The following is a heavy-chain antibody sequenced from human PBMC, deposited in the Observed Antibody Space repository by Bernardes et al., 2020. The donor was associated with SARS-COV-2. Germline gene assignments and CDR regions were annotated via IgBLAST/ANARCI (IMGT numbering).Heavy chain of an antibody. Sequence: GGSLSLSCAASGFIISSHWMHWVRQAPGKGLVWVSRSNPDGSSTSYADSVKGRFTISRDNAKNTLYLQMSSLRAEDMALYYCARDLGYCTNGVCSPWGQGTLVTVSS. V-gene: IGHV3-74*01. CDR3: ARDLGYCTNGVCSP. D-gene: IGHD2-8*01. CDR1: GFIISSHW. CDR2: SNPDGSST. J-gene: IGHJ5*02.